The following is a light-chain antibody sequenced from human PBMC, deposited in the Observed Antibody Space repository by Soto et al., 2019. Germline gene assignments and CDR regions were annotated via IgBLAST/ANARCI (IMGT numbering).Light chain of an antibody. Sequence: QSVLTQPPSLSGAPGQTIIISCTGAGSNIGAGFDVHWYQQLPGTAPKLLIYGNTNRPSGVPDRFSGSKSGTSASLVITGLQAEDEADYYCQSYDTGLSGPVVFGGGTKLTVL. CDR3: QSYDTGLSGPVV. J-gene: IGLJ2*01. CDR2: GNT. CDR1: GSNIGAGFD. V-gene: IGLV1-40*01.